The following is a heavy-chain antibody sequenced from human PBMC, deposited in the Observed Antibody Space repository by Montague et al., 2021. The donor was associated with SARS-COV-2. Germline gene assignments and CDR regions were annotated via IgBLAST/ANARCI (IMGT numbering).Heavy chain of an antibody. CDR2: VSFGGDLT. J-gene: IGHJ4*02. D-gene: IGHD6-13*01. CDR3: ARDPQYSKSWLYTIFEN. Sequence: SLRLSCAASGFTFSSYAMTWVRQAPGEGLEWVSAVSFGGDLTYTAESVKGRFTISRDNSKNTAHLQMNSLRAEDTAVYYCARDPQYSKSWLYTIFENWGQGILVTVSS. V-gene: IGHV3-23*01. CDR1: GFTFSSYA.